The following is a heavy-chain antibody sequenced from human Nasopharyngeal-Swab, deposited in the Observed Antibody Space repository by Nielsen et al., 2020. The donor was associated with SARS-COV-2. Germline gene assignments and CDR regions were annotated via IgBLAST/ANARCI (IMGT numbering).Heavy chain of an antibody. J-gene: IGHJ4*02. CDR3: ARGGDFWSGPAKTYYFDY. V-gene: IGHV4-59*01. CDR2: IYYSGST. CDR1: GGSISSYS. Sequence: SETLSLTCAVSGGSISSYSWSWIRLPPGKGLEWIGYIYYSGSTNYSPSLKSRVTISVDTSKNQFSLKLSSVTAADTAVYYCARGGDFWSGPAKTYYFDYWGQGTLVTVSS. D-gene: IGHD3-3*01.